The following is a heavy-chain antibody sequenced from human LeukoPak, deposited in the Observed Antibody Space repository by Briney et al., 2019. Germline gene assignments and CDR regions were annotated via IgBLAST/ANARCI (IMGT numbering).Heavy chain of an antibody. V-gene: IGHV3-7*01. D-gene: IGHD2-15*01. CDR1: GFMFSKSW. Sequence: GGSLRLSCAASGFMFSKSWMHWVRQVPGKGLEWVANINQDGTQKYFVDSVKGRITISRDNAKNSLYLQMNSLRDEDTAVYYCARNPGVAAGRGYYYYMDVWGKGTTVTVSS. CDR2: INQDGTQK. CDR3: ARNPGVAAGRGYYYYMDV. J-gene: IGHJ6*03.